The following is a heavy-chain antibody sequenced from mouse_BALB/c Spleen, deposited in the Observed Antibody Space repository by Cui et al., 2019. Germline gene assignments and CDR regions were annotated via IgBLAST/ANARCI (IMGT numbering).Heavy chain of an antibody. CDR1: GYTFTSYW. D-gene: IGHD1-1*01. J-gene: IGHJ2*01. V-gene: IGHV1-72*01. Sequence: QLRLQRPGAELMNPAASVKPSCKASGYTFTSYWMHWVKQRPGRGLEWIGRIDPNSGGTKYNEKFKSKATLTVDKPSSTAYMQLSSLTSEDSAVYYCARYDYYGSSYFDYWGQGTTFTVS. CDR3: ARYDYYGSSYFDY. CDR2: IDPNSGGT.